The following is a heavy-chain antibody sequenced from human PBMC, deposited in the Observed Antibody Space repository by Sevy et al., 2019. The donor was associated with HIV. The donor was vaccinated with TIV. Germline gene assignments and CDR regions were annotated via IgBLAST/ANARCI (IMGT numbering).Heavy chain of an antibody. CDR3: AKDAFTSIAVAGTDAFDI. V-gene: IGHV3-23*01. J-gene: IGHJ3*02. D-gene: IGHD6-19*01. CDR2: ISGSGGST. CDR1: GFTFSSYA. Sequence: GGSLRLSCAASGFTFSSYAMSWVRQAPGKGLEWVSAISGSGGSTYYADSVKGRFTISRDNSKNTLYLQMNSRRAEDTAVYYCAKDAFTSIAVAGTDAFDIWGQGTMVTVSS.